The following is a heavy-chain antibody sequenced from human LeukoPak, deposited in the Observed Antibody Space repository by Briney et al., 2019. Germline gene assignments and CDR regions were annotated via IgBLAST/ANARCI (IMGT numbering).Heavy chain of an antibody. J-gene: IGHJ4*02. D-gene: IGHD3-9*01. CDR1: GYSISSGYY. Sequence: SETLSLTCTVSGYSISSGYYWGWIRQPPGKGLEWIGSIYYSGSTYYNPSLKSRVTISVDTSKNQFSLKLSPVTAADTAVYYCARHAAGLRYFDWLHPNRSFDYWGQGTLVTVSS. CDR2: IYYSGST. V-gene: IGHV4-38-2*02. CDR3: ARHAAGLRYFDWLHPNRSFDY.